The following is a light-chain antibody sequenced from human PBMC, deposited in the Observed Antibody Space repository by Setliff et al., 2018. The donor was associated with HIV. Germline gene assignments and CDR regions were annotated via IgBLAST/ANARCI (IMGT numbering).Light chain of an antibody. CDR1: SSNVGTYDL. CDR2: EVG. CDR3: CSYAGSAFYV. J-gene: IGLJ1*01. Sequence: QSVLTQPASVSGSPGQSITISCTGTSSNVGTYDLVSWYQQYPGKAPQLIIYEVGKRPSGVSNRFSGSKSGNTASLTISGLQAEDEADYLCCSYAGSAFYVFGIGTKVTVL. V-gene: IGLV2-23*02.